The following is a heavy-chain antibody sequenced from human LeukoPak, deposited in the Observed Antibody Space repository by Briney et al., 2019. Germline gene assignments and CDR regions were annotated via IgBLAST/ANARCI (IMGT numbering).Heavy chain of an antibody. CDR1: GFTLTSHG. CDR3: ARDTPTWGPGNSLDI. CDR2: ISIRNGDI. V-gene: IGHV1-18*01. J-gene: IGHJ3*02. Sequence: ASVKVSCKASGFTLTSHGIGRVRQAPGHGLEWMGWISIRNGDIKSSQKFQGRVSMTTDTSTGTAYMELRSLRPNDTAVYYCARDTPTWGPGNSLDIWGQGTMVTVSS. D-gene: IGHD5-12*01.